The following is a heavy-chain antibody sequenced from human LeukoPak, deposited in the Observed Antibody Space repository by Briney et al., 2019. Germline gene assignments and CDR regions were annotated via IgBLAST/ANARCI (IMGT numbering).Heavy chain of an antibody. CDR1: GGSISSGGYS. J-gene: IGHJ3*02. Sequence: SQTLSLTCAVSGGSISSGGYSWSWIRQPPGKGLEWIGYIYHSGSTYYNPSLKSRVTISVDRSKNQFSLKLSSVTAADTAVYYCARDAGRDGYNWGAFDIWGQGTMVTVSS. CDR3: ARDAGRDGYNWGAFDI. D-gene: IGHD5-24*01. CDR2: IYHSGST. V-gene: IGHV4-30-2*01.